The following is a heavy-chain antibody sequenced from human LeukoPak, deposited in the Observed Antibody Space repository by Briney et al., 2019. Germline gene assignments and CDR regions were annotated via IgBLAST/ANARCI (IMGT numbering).Heavy chain of an antibody. Sequence: GGSLRLSCVAPGFPFSSYWMTWVRQAPGKGLEWVANIKQDGSKNSYVDYVKGRFTISRDNAKNSLYLQMNSLRAGDTAVYYCARDQRLDSYGYQYYFDYWGQGTLVTVSS. D-gene: IGHD5-18*01. J-gene: IGHJ4*02. V-gene: IGHV3-7*03. CDR2: IKQDGSKN. CDR3: ARDQRLDSYGYQYYFDY. CDR1: GFPFSSYW.